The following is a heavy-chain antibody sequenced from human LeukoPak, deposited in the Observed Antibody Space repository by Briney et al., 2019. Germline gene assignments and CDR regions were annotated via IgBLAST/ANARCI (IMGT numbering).Heavy chain of an antibody. J-gene: IGHJ6*03. CDR3: ARAVAGEDYYYMDV. CDR2: ISAYNGNT. D-gene: IGHD6-19*01. CDR1: GYTFTSYG. V-gene: IGHV1-18*01. Sequence: ASVKVSCKASGYTFTSYGISWVRQAPGQGLEWMGWISAYNGNTNYAQKLQGRVTMTTDTSTSTAYMELRSLRPDDTAVYYCARAVAGEDYYYMDVGGKGTTVTIPS.